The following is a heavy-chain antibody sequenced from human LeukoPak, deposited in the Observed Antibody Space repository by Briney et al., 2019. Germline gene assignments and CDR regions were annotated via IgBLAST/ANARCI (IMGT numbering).Heavy chain of an antibody. CDR3: AREAVAGTYNWFDP. CDR1: GYTFTSHG. V-gene: IGHV1-18*01. CDR2: ISAYNGNT. J-gene: IGHJ5*02. D-gene: IGHD6-19*01. Sequence: ASVKVTCKASGYTFTSHGITWVRQAPGQGLEWMGWISAYNGNTNYAQKLQGRVTMTTDTSTSTAYMELRSLRSDDTAVYYCAREAVAGTYNWFDPWGQGTLVTVSS.